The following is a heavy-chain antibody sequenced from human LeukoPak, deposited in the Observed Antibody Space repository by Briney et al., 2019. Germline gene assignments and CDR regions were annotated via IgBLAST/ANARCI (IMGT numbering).Heavy chain of an antibody. J-gene: IGHJ4*02. D-gene: IGHD6-19*01. V-gene: IGHV1-46*01. CDR2: INASGGRT. CDR3: AVSSGWYVQFDS. Sequence: GASVKVSCKASGYTFTSYYMHWVRQAPGQGLEWMGIINASGGRTSYAQKFQARVAMTRDTSTSTVYMELSSLRSEDTAVYYCAVSSGWYVQFDSWGQGTLVTVSS. CDR1: GYTFTSYY.